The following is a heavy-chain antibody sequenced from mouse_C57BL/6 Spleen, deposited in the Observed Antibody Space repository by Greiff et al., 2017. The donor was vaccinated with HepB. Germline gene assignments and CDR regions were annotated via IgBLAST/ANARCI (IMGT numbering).Heavy chain of an antibody. V-gene: IGHV5-12*01. CDR1: GFTFSDYY. Sequence: EVQRVESGGGLVQPGGSLKLSCAASGFTFSDYYMYWVRQTPEKRLEWVAYISNGGGSTYYPDTVKGRFTISRDNAKNTLYLQMSRLKSEDTAMYYCARHRDSYAMDYWGQGTSVTVSS. D-gene: IGHD3-1*01. J-gene: IGHJ4*01. CDR2: ISNGGGST. CDR3: ARHRDSYAMDY.